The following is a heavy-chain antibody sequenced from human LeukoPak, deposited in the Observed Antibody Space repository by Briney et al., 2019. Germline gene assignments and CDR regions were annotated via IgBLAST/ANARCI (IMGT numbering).Heavy chain of an antibody. CDR3: AKRNGGWYGDYFDY. CDR2: IRYDGSNK. V-gene: IGHV3-30*02. D-gene: IGHD6-19*01. J-gene: IGHJ4*02. CDR1: GFTFSSYG. Sequence: GGSLRLSCAASGFTFSSYGMHWVRQAPGKGLEWVAFIRYDGSNKYYADSVKGRFTISRDNSKNTLYLQMNGLRAEDTAVYYCAKRNGGWYGDYFDYWGQGTLVTVSS.